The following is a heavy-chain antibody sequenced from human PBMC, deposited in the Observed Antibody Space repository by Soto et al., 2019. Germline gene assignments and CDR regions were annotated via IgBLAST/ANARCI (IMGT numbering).Heavy chain of an antibody. Sequence: QVHLVQSGAEVKKPGSSVKVSCKASGDTFSRSSIHWVRQAPGQGLEWMGRIVPMYGIADYAQKFQGRLTITADKSTTTAYMDLSSLGSEDTAVYYCARALHDFGDDIGDWFNPWGQGTRLTVSS. CDR1: GDTFSRSS. V-gene: IGHV1-69*02. CDR2: IVPMYGIA. CDR3: ARALHDFGDDIGDWFNP. J-gene: IGHJ5*02. D-gene: IGHD4-17*01.